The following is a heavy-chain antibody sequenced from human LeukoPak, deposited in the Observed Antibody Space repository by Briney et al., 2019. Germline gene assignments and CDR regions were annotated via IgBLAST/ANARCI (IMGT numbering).Heavy chain of an antibody. D-gene: IGHD2-2*03. Sequence: GGSLRLSCAASGFTFSSYAMSWVRQAPGKGQEWVSAISGSGGSTYYADSVKGRFTISRDNSKNTLYLQMNSLRAEDTAVYYCAKEPSGYCSSTSCDRRTNWFDPWGQGTLVTVSS. V-gene: IGHV3-23*01. CDR3: AKEPSGYCSSTSCDRRTNWFDP. CDR1: GFTFSSYA. J-gene: IGHJ5*02. CDR2: ISGSGGST.